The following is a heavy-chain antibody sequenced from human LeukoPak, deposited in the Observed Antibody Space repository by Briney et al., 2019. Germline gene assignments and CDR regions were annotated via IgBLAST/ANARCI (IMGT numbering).Heavy chain of an antibody. J-gene: IGHJ4*02. D-gene: IGHD6-13*01. Sequence: HPGGSLRLSCAASGFTFSSYAMHWVRQAPGKGLEWVAVISYDGSNKYYADSVKGRFTISRDNSKNTLYLQMNSLRAEDTAVYYCARVSGYSSSWYFMGFVERDHTGNDYWGQGTLVTDSS. V-gene: IGHV3-30*04. CDR3: ARVSGYSSSWYFMGFVERDHTGNDY. CDR1: GFTFSSYA. CDR2: ISYDGSNK.